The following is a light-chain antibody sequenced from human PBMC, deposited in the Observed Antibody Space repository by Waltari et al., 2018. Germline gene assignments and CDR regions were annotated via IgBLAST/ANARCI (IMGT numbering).Light chain of an antibody. J-gene: IGKJ4*01. CDR1: QSISSW. Sequence: DIQMTQSPSTLSASVGDRVTITCRTSQSISSWLAWYQQKPGKAPKLLIYKASSLERDVPSRFSGSGSGTEFTLTISSLQPDDFATFYCQHYSSYPPTFGGGTKVGIK. CDR3: QHYSSYPPT. V-gene: IGKV1-5*03. CDR2: KAS.